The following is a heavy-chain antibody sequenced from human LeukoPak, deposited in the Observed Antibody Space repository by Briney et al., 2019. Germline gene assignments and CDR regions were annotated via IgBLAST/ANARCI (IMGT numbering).Heavy chain of an antibody. CDR2: INHSGST. V-gene: IGHV4-34*01. CDR3: ARTRPYYYGSGSRTYFDY. CDR1: GGSFSGYY. J-gene: IGHJ4*02. Sequence: PSETLSLTCAVYGGSFSGYYWSWLRQPPGKGLEWIGEINHSGSTNYNPSLKSRVTISVDTSKNQFSLKLSSVTAADTAVYYRARTRPYYYGSGSRTYFDYWGQGTLVTVSS. D-gene: IGHD3-10*01.